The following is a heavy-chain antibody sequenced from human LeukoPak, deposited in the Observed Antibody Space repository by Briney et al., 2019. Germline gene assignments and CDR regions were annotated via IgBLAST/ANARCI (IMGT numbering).Heavy chain of an antibody. CDR3: AAVYSFGWFDY. D-gene: IGHD1-26*01. Sequence: GGSLRLSCAASGFNFQNYGMSWVRQSPGKGLEWVAVVWYGGSKKYYADSVNGRFTISRDDSKNTLYLQMDDLRADDTAIYYCAAVYSFGWFDYWGQGTPVTVSS. CDR2: VWYGGSKK. CDR1: GFNFQNYG. V-gene: IGHV3-33*08. J-gene: IGHJ5*01.